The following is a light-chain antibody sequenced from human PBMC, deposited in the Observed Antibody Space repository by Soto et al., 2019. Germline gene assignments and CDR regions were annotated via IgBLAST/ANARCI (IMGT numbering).Light chain of an antibody. J-gene: IGLJ2*01. CDR2: DVT. CDR1: SSDVGGYKY. CDR3: SSYTSSNIRE. Sequence: QSALTQPASVSGSPGQSITISCTGTSSDVGGYKYVSWYQQHPGKAPKLIIYDVTDRPSGVSNRFSGSKSGNTASLTISGLQAEDEADYYCSSYTSSNIREFGGGTKVTVL. V-gene: IGLV2-14*01.